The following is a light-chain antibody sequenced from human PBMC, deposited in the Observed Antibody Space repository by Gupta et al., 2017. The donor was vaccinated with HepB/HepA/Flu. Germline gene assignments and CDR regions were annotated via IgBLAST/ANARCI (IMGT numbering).Light chain of an antibody. Sequence: DIVMTQSPDSLAVSLGGMATINCKSSRSVLYHSNNKNNLAWYQQKAGQPPKLLIYWASTRESGVPDRFSGSGSGTDFTLTISSLQAEDVAVYFCQQVYSIPFTFGGGTKVDIK. CDR2: WAS. V-gene: IGKV4-1*01. CDR1: RSVLYHSNNKNN. J-gene: IGKJ4*01. CDR3: QQVYSIPFT.